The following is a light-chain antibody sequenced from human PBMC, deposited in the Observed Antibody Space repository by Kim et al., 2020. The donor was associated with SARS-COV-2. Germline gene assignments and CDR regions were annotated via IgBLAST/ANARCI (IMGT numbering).Light chain of an antibody. J-gene: IGLJ3*02. CDR2: GNT. V-gene: IGLV1-40*01. CDR3: LSYDSSLSGWV. CDR1: NANIGAGYD. Sequence: QRGTISCTGTNANIGAGYDVHWYQQLPGTAPKLLIHGNTNRPSGVPDRFSGSKSHTSASLAITGLQADDEADYYCLSYDSSLSGWVFGGGTKVTVL.